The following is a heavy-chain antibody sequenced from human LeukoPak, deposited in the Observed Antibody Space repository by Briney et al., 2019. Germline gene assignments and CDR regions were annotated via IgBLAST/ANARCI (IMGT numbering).Heavy chain of an antibody. Sequence: PGRSLRLSCAASGFTFSSYGMHWVRQAPGKGLEWVAVISYDGSNKYYADSVKGRFTISGDNSKNTLYLQMNSLRAEDTAVYYCAKDFDSSGYYDYWGQGTLVTVSS. V-gene: IGHV3-30*18. CDR1: GFTFSSYG. J-gene: IGHJ4*02. D-gene: IGHD3-22*01. CDR2: ISYDGSNK. CDR3: AKDFDSSGYYDY.